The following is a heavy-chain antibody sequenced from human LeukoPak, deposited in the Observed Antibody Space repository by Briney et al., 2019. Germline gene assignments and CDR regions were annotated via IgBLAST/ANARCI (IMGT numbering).Heavy chain of an antibody. CDR2: IIHSGTT. V-gene: IGHV4-34*12. J-gene: IGHJ4*02. Sequence: RPSETLSLTCSVSGGSFTGYYWSWVRQSPGKGVEWGGEIIHSGTTYYNPSLNSRLTMSIDTSNNQFSLRLSSVTAADTAIYYCARGGYYFDSDGIDYWGPGTLVIVSS. CDR1: GGSFTGYY. CDR3: ARGGYYFDSDGIDY. D-gene: IGHD3-22*01.